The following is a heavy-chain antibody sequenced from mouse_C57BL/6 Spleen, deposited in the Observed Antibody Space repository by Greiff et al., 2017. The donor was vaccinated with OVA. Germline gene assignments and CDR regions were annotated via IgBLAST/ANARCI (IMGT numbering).Heavy chain of an antibody. CDR2: ITPNNGGT. V-gene: IGHV1-26*01. Sequence: VQLQQSGPDLVKPGASVTISCTASGYTFTDYYMNWVKQSHGKSLEWIGDITPNNGGTSYNQNLKGQATLTVDKPSRPPSMELRRLTSEDSAVYYCARASFITTVVALDYWGQGTTLTVSS. CDR1: GYTFTDYY. D-gene: IGHD1-1*01. CDR3: ARASFITTVVALDY. J-gene: IGHJ2*01.